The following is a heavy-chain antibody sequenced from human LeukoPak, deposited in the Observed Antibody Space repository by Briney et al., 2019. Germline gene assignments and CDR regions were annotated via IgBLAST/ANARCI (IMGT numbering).Heavy chain of an antibody. J-gene: IGHJ4*02. CDR2: IWYDGSNK. V-gene: IGHV3-33*06. D-gene: IGHD2-2*02. CDR3: AKSRSSSVSCYNY. Sequence: GGSLRLSCAASGFTFSSYGMHWVRQAPGKGLEWVADIWYDGSNKYYADSVKGRFTISRDNSKNTLDLQMNSLRAEDTAGYYCAKSRSSSVSCYNYWGQGTLVTVSS. CDR1: GFTFSSYG.